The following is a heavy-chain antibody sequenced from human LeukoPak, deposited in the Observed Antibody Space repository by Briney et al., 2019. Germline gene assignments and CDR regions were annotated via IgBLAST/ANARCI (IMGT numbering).Heavy chain of an antibody. D-gene: IGHD1-1*01. CDR1: VFAFSSYS. CDR2: ISSSSSTI. CDR3: ARGPGGAFDF. J-gene: IGHJ3*01. Sequence: GGSLRLSCAASVFAFSSYSMNWVRQAPGKGLEWVSYISSSSSTIYYADSVKGRFTISRDNAKNSLYLQINTLRAEDTAVYYCARGPGGAFDFWGQGAMVTVSS. V-gene: IGHV3-48*01.